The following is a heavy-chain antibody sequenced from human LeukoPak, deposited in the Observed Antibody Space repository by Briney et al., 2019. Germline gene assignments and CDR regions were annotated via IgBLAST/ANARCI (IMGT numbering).Heavy chain of an antibody. Sequence: GGSLRLSCAASGFTFSSYAMSWVRQAPGKGLEWVSTISGSGGSTYYADSVKGRFTISRDNAKNTLYLQMNSLRAEDTAVYYCARGSSGWFDDNWFDPWGQGTLVTVSS. CDR1: GFTFSSYA. V-gene: IGHV3-23*01. CDR3: ARGSSGWFDDNWFDP. D-gene: IGHD6-19*01. CDR2: ISGSGGST. J-gene: IGHJ5*02.